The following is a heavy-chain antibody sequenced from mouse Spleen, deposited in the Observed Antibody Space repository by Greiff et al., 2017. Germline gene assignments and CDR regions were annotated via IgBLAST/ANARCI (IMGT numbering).Heavy chain of an antibody. V-gene: IGHV7-3*02. Sequence: EVQGVESGGGLVQPGGSLRLSCATSGFTFTDYYMSWVRQPPGKALEWLGFIRNKANGYTTEYSASVKGRFTISRDNSQSILYLQMNTLRAEDSATYYCARDSYRYSDVWGAGTTVTVSS. J-gene: IGHJ1*01. D-gene: IGHD2-12*01. CDR3: ARDSYRYSDV. CDR2: IRNKANGYTT. CDR1: GFTFTDYY.